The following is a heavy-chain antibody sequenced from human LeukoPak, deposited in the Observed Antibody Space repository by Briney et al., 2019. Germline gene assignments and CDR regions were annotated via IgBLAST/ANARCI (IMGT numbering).Heavy chain of an antibody. CDR1: GFTLSSYS. D-gene: IGHD4-17*01. V-gene: IGHV3-48*02. CDR3: ARGLYGDYAGPGRNYSEY. Sequence: GGSLRLSCAASGFTLSSYSMNWVRQAPGKGLEWVSYISRSSSTIYYADIVKGRFTISRDNAKNSLYLQMNSLRDEDTAVYYCARGLYGDYAGPGRNYSEYWGQGTLVTVSS. J-gene: IGHJ4*02. CDR2: ISRSSSTI.